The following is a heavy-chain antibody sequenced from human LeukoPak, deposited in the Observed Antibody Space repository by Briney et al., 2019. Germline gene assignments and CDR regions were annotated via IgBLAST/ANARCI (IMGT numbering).Heavy chain of an antibody. CDR2: IYYSGST. J-gene: IGHJ5*02. CDR1: GGSISSGDYY. V-gene: IGHV4-30-4*08. D-gene: IGHD6-13*01. Sequence: PSQTPSLTCTVSGGSISSGDYYWSWIRQPPGKGLEWIGYIYYSGSTYYNPSLKSRVTISVDTSKNQFSLKLSSVTAADTAVYYCARGRWYRWFDPWGQGTLVTVSS. CDR3: ARGRWYRWFDP.